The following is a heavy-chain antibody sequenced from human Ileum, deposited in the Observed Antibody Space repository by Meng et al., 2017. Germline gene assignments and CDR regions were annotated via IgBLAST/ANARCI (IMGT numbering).Heavy chain of an antibody. CDR3: AKGISVIPTAFDH. D-gene: IGHD2/OR15-2a*01. V-gene: IGHV3-23*01. Sequence: EVTLLESGGGRVQPGGSLTLSCVGSEFTFNNFAMTWVRQTPGKGLEWVASLSASGRTPEYADSVKGRFTVSRDNSKNALFLHMTNLRVADTALHSCAKGISVIPTAFDHWGQGTLVTVSS. CDR2: LSASGRTP. J-gene: IGHJ4*02. CDR1: EFTFNNFA.